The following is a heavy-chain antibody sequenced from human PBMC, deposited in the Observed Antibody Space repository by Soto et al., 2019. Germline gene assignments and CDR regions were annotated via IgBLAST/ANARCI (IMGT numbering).Heavy chain of an antibody. Sequence: GGSLRLSCAASGFTVSSYGMSWVRQAPGKGLEGASAISCSGGSKYYADSVKGRFTISRDNSKNTLYLQMNSLRAEDTAVYYCARGITFVYYGMDVWGQGTTVTVSS. CDR1: GFTVSSYG. CDR3: ARGITFVYYGMDV. CDR2: ISCSGGSK. J-gene: IGHJ6*02. D-gene: IGHD3-16*01. V-gene: IGHV3-23*01.